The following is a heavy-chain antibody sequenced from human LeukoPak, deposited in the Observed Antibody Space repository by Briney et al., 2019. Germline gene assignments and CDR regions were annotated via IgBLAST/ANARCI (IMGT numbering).Heavy chain of an antibody. D-gene: IGHD6-19*01. V-gene: IGHV4-39*01. Sequence: SETLSLTCTVSGVSTTNGIYYWAWIRQPPGKGLEWIGSVHNVGSTYYNLSLRSRATMSIDTSKNQFSLRLNSVTAADTAVYYCARHAEYSSGWHFYLDHWGQGILVTVSS. CDR1: GVSTTNGIYY. J-gene: IGHJ4*02. CDR3: ARHAEYSSGWHFYLDH. CDR2: VHNVGST.